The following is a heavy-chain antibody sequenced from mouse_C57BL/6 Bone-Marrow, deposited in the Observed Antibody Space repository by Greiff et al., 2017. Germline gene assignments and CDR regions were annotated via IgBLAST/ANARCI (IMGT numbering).Heavy chain of an antibody. Sequence: VQLQQSGPELVKPGASVKLSCKASGYTFTSYDINWVKQRPGQGLEWIGWIYPRDGSTKYNEKFKGKATLTVDTSSSTAYMELHSLTSEDSAVYFCARKGDYYGSSPNAMDYWGQGTSVTVSS. J-gene: IGHJ4*01. CDR3: ARKGDYYGSSPNAMDY. CDR1: GYTFTSYD. CDR2: IYPRDGST. V-gene: IGHV1-85*01. D-gene: IGHD1-1*01.